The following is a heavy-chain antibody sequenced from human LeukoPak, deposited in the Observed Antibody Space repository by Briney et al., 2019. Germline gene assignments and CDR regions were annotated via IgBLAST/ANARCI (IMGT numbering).Heavy chain of an antibody. Sequence: GGSLRLSCAASGFTFSSYWMSWVRQAPGKGLEWVANIKHDGSEKYYVDSVKGRFTISRDNAKNSLYLQMNSLRAEDTAVYYCAASSWSPYYMDVWGKGTTVTISS. V-gene: IGHV3-7*01. CDR1: GFTFSSYW. J-gene: IGHJ6*03. D-gene: IGHD2-15*01. CDR3: AASSWSPYYMDV. CDR2: IKHDGSEK.